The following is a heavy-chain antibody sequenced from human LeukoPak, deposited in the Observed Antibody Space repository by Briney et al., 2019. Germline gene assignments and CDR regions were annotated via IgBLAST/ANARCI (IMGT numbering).Heavy chain of an antibody. D-gene: IGHD1-26*01. Sequence: GGSLRLSCAASGFTFSRHSINWVRQAPGKGLEWVSYISPSGSDIKYADSVKGRFSISRDNAMNSLYLQMNSLRADDTAAYYCARDEAGATTEFDSWGQGTLVTVSS. V-gene: IGHV3-21*05. CDR1: GFTFSRHS. J-gene: IGHJ4*02. CDR2: ISPSGSDI. CDR3: ARDEAGATTEFDS.